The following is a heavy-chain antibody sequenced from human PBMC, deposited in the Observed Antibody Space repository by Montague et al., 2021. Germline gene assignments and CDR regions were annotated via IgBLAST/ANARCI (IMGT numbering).Heavy chain of an antibody. D-gene: IGHD2-8*01. V-gene: IGHV4-59*01. CDR3: ARKGTNWDY. CDR2: VYYTGTT. J-gene: IGHJ4*02. CDR1: GDSINFYY. Sequence: SETLSLTCTVSGDSINFYYWSWIRQPPGKGLEWIGYVYYTGTTNYNPSLKSRVTISVDTSRNQFFLNVNSVTAADTAVYYCARKGTNWDYWGQGTLVTGS.